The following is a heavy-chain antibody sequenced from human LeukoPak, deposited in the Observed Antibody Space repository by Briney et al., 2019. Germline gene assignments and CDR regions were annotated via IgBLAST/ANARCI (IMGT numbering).Heavy chain of an antibody. CDR3: AKDIEAFDY. J-gene: IGHJ3*01. CDR1: GFTFGVYW. D-gene: IGHD3-16*02. CDR2: IKRDGSEE. Sequence: GGSLRLFCAASGFTFGVYWMSWVRQAPGKGLEWVANIKRDGSEEYYVDSVKGRFTISRDNAKKSVHLHMNSLRVEDAAVYYWAKDIEAFDYWGQGTMVTVFS. V-gene: IGHV3-7*01.